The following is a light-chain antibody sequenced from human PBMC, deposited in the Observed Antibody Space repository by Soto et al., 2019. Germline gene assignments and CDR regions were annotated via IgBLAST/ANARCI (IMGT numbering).Light chain of an antibody. J-gene: IGLJ1*01. CDR2: DVG. CDR1: SSDVGGYNS. CDR3: SSYAGSNNFYV. V-gene: IGLV2-8*01. Sequence: QSVLTQPASVSGSPGESITISCTGTSSDVGGYNSVSWYQHHPGKAPKLILYDVGNRPSGVSDRFSGSKSGNTASLTVSGLQAEDEADYYCSSYAGSNNFYVFGTGTKVTVL.